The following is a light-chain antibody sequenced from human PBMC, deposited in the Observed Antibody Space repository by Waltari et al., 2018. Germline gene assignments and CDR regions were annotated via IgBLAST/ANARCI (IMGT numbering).Light chain of an antibody. V-gene: IGLV3-19*01. CDR2: GKN. Sequence: SSELTQDPAVSVALGQTVRTTCQGDSLRSYCATWYQQKPGQAPLLVIYGKNNRPSGIPDRFSGSSSGNTASLTITGAQAEDEADYYCYSRDTSGKHRVFGGGTKVTVV. J-gene: IGLJ3*02. CDR1: SLRSYC. CDR3: YSRDTSGKHRV.